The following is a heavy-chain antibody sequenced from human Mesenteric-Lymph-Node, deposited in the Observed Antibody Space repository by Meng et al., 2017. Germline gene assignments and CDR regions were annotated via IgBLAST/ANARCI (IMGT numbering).Heavy chain of an antibody. CDR3: ARVKVAVAGTLDY. CDR2: ISYDGSNK. Sequence: SLKISCAASGFTFSSYAMHWVRQAPGKGLEWVAVISYDGSNKYYADSVKGRFTISRDNSKNTLYLQMNSLRAEDTAVYYCARVKVAVAGTLDYWGQGTLVTVSS. CDR1: GFTFSSYA. J-gene: IGHJ4*02. V-gene: IGHV3-30*04. D-gene: IGHD6-19*01.